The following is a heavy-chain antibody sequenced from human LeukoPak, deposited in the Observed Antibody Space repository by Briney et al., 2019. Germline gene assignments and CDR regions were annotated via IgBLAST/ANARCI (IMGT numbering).Heavy chain of an antibody. CDR1: GYTFTSYY. J-gene: IGHJ4*02. D-gene: IGHD6-19*01. CDR2: INPSGGRT. CDR3: ARDLAPAAGYSSGWYVGDY. Sequence: ASVKVSCKASGYTFTSYYMHWVRQAPGQGLEWMGIINPSGGRTSYAQKFQGRVTMTRDTSTSTVYMELSSLRSEDTAVYYCARDLAPAAGYSSGWYVGDYWGQGTLVTVSS. V-gene: IGHV1-46*01.